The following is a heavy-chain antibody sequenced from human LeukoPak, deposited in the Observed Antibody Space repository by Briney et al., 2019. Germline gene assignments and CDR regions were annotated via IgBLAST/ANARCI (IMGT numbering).Heavy chain of an antibody. CDR2: IYYSGST. J-gene: IGHJ4*02. Sequence: SETLSLTCTVSGGSISSSSYYWGWIRQPPGKGLEWIGSIYYSGSTYYNPSLKSRVTISVDTSKNQFSLKLSSVTAADTAVYYCARDGGPDTYYYDSSGYYGYWGQGTLVTVSS. CDR1: GGSISSSSYY. D-gene: IGHD3-22*01. V-gene: IGHV4-39*07. CDR3: ARDGGPDTYYYDSSGYYGY.